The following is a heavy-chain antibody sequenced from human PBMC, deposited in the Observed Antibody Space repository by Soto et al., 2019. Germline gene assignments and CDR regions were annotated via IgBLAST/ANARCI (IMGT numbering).Heavy chain of an antibody. J-gene: IGHJ5*02. CDR1: GGSSSGYY. CDR2: INHSGST. Sequence: SETLSLTCAVYGGSSSGYYWSWIRQPPGKGLEWIGEINHSGSTNYNPSLKSRVTISVDTSKNQFSLKLSSVTAADTAVYYCARGRRLSAGTTRGRFSDRNWFDPWGQGTLVTVSS. D-gene: IGHD1-7*01. CDR3: ARGRRLSAGTTRGRFSDRNWFDP. V-gene: IGHV4-34*01.